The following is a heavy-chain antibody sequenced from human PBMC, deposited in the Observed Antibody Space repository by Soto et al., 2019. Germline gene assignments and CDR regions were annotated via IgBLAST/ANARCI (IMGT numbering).Heavy chain of an antibody. CDR1: GGSISSYY. CDR3: ARVGSSSWYTEFDY. J-gene: IGHJ4*02. D-gene: IGHD6-13*01. CDR2: IYYSGST. Sequence: QVQLQESGPGLVKPSETLSLTCTVSGGSISSYYWSWIRQPPGKGLEWIGYIYYSGSTNYNPSLKSRVTISVDTSKNQSSLKLSSVTAADTAVYYCARVGSSSWYTEFDYWGQGTLVTVSS. V-gene: IGHV4-59*01.